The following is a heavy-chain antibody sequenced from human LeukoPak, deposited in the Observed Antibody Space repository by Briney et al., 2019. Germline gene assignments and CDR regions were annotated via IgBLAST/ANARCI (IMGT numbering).Heavy chain of an antibody. D-gene: IGHD3-9*01. Sequence: GASVKVSCKASGYTFTGYYMRWVRQAPGQGLEWMGWMNPNSGNTGYAQKFQGRVTMTRNTSISTAYMELSSLRSEDTAVYYCASQNFKHYDILTGYYNGYYYYGMDVWGQGTTVTVSS. CDR2: MNPNSGNT. J-gene: IGHJ6*02. CDR1: GYTFTGYY. V-gene: IGHV1-8*02. CDR3: ASQNFKHYDILTGYYNGYYYYGMDV.